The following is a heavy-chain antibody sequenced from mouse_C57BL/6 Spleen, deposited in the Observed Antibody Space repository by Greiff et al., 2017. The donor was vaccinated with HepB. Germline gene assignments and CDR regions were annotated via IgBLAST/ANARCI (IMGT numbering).Heavy chain of an antibody. Sequence: QVQLQQSGPELVKPGASVKISCTASGYAFSSSWLNWVKQRPGKGLEWIGRIYPGDGDTNYNGKFKGTTTLTAAKTSSTAYLQLSSLTSADAAVYFCARGDYAMDYWGQGTSVTVSS. CDR1: GYAFSSSW. CDR2: IYPGDGDT. V-gene: IGHV1-82*01. CDR3: ARGDYAMDY. J-gene: IGHJ4*01.